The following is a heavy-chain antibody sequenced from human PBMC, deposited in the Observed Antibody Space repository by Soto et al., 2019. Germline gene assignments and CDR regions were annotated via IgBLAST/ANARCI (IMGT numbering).Heavy chain of an antibody. CDR3: ASGSAPDVDY. CDR2: IIPYLSVT. D-gene: IGHD3-10*01. Sequence: QVPLVQSGAEVKKPGSSVKVSCTASGGTFSKYSISWIRQAPGQGLEWMGRIIPYLSVTNYAKKFKGRVTITADKSTGTAYMELNNLRSEDTAVYFSASGSAPDVDYWGQGTLITVSS. J-gene: IGHJ4*02. CDR1: GGTFSKYS. V-gene: IGHV1-69*02.